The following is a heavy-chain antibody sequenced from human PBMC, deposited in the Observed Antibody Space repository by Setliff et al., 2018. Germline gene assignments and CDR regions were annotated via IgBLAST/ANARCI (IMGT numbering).Heavy chain of an antibody. Sequence: GESLKISCVVSGFSFSNYGMTWVRQAPGKGLEWISYISTSSGTRYYADSVKGRFTISRDNAKNSLYLQMNSLRAEDTAVYYCARASSYGYDFWGQGTLVTVS. CDR3: ARASSYGYDF. CDR2: ISTSSGTR. J-gene: IGHJ4*02. V-gene: IGHV3-48*04. CDR1: GFSFSNYG. D-gene: IGHD5-18*01.